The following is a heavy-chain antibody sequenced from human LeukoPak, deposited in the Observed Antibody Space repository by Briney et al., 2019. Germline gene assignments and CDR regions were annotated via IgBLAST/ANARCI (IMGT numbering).Heavy chain of an antibody. D-gene: IGHD2-15*01. Sequence: SETLSLTCSVSGGSISSSSDYWGWVRPPPGKGLEWVGSMRYSGTTYYKPSLKSRVTLFVDTSKNQFSLTLRSLTAADTALYYCARHKARVDWFDPWGQGTLVTVSS. J-gene: IGHJ5*02. V-gene: IGHV4-39*01. CDR3: ARHKARVDWFDP. CDR2: MRYSGTT. CDR1: GGSISSSSDY.